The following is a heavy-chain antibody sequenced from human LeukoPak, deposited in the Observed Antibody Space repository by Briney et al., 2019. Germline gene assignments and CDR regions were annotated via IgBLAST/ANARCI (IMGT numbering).Heavy chain of an antibody. J-gene: IGHJ4*02. D-gene: IGHD3-10*01. V-gene: IGHV4-59*08. CDR2: IYYSGST. CDR3: ARKALGDYYLDY. CDR1: GGSISSYY. Sequence: SETLSLTCTASGGSISSYYWSWIRQPPGKGLEWIGYIYYSGSTNYNPSLKSRVTISVDTSKNQFSLKLSSVTAADTAVYYCARKALGDYYLDYWGQRTLVTVSS.